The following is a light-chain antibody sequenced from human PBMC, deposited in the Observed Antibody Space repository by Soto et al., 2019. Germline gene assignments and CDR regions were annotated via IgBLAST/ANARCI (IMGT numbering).Light chain of an antibody. CDR1: SGSVSTRYY. CDR2: STS. V-gene: IGLV8-61*01. CDR3: VLYMGSGIWV. J-gene: IGLJ3*02. Sequence: QTVVTQEPSFSVSPGWTVTLTCGVSSGSVSTRYYHSWYQQTPGQAPRTLIYSTSTRSSGVPDRFSGSIVGNKAALTISGAQSDDESDYYCVLYMGSGIWVFGGGTKLTVL.